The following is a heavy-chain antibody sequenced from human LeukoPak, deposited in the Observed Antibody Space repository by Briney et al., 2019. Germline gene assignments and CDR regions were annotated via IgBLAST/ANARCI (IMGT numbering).Heavy chain of an antibody. CDR3: SRGARGSSGYLAY. J-gene: IGHJ4*02. Sequence: SQTLSLTCAISGVSVSSNNAAWNWVRQSPSRCLEWLGWTYYRSKWYNDYAISVKSRITINPDTSKNQVSLQVKSVTPEDTAVYYCSRGARGSSGYLAYWGQGTLVTVSS. CDR1: GVSVSSNNAA. CDR2: TYYRSKWYN. V-gene: IGHV6-1*01. D-gene: IGHD3-22*01.